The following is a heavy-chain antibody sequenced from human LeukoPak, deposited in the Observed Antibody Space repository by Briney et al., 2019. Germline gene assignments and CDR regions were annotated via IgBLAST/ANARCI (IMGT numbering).Heavy chain of an antibody. Sequence: PGRSLRLSCAASGFTFSSYAMHWVRQAPGKGLEWVAVISYDGSNKYYADSVKGRFTISRDNSKNTLYLQMNSLRAEDTAVYYCAKDRSGYEYDYWGQGTLVTVSS. CDR1: GFTFSSYA. V-gene: IGHV3-30*04. CDR2: ISYDGSNK. J-gene: IGHJ4*02. CDR3: AKDRSGYEYDY. D-gene: IGHD5-12*01.